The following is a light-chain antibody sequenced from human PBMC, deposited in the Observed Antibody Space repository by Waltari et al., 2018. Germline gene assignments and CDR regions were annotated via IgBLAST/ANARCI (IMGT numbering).Light chain of an antibody. Sequence: EIVMTQSPATLSVSPGERATLSCRASQSVSSNLAWYQQKPGQAPSLLIYGAFTRATGVPAGFSGSGSGTEFTLTISSLQSEDFAVYYCQQYNKWPPYTFGQGTKLEIK. V-gene: IGKV3-15*01. CDR2: GAF. J-gene: IGKJ2*01. CDR3: QQYNKWPPYT. CDR1: QSVSSN.